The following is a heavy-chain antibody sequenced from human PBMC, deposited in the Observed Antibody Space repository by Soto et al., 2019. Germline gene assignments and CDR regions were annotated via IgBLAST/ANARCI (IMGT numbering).Heavy chain of an antibody. J-gene: IGHJ6*02. CDR2: ILYDGSKK. V-gene: IGHV3-30*18. CDR3: VKDGSSGWPYFDDMDV. CDR1: GFTFSSYG. D-gene: IGHD6-19*01. Sequence: GGSLRLSCAASGFTFSSYGMHWVRQAPGKGLEWVAVILYDGSKKYYADSVKGRFTISRDNSKNTLYLQMSSLRAEDTALYFCVKDGSSGWPYFDDMDVWGQGTTVTVSS.